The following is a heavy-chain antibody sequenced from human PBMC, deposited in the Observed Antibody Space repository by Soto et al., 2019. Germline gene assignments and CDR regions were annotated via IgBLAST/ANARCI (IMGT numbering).Heavy chain of an antibody. CDR3: ARVMGMDWNDDGAFDI. CDR2: ISSSSSYI. CDR1: GFTFSSYS. J-gene: IGHJ3*02. V-gene: IGHV3-21*01. D-gene: IGHD1-1*01. Sequence: GGSLRLSCAASGFTFSSYSMNWVRQAPGKGLEWVSSISSSSSYIYYADSVKGRFTISRDNAKNSLYLQMNSLRAEDTAVYYCARVMGMDWNDDGAFDIWGQGTMVTVSS.